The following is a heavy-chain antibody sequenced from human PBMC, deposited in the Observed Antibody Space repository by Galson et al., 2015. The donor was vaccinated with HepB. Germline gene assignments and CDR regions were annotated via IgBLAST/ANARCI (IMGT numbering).Heavy chain of an antibody. J-gene: IGHJ3*01. CDR3: TRLGEADVFDL. Sequence: SLRLSCAASGFSFSRSAMHWVRQASGKGLEWVGRIRSKANLYTTAYGVSVKGRFTLSREDSKNTAYLQMTHLKSEDTAIYYCTRLGEADVFDLWGQGTLVTVSS. CDR2: IRSKANLYTT. D-gene: IGHD3-3*01. V-gene: IGHV3-73*01. CDR1: GFSFSRSA.